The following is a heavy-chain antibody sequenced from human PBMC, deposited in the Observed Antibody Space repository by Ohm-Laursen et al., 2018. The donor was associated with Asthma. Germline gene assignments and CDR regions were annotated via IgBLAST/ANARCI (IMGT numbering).Heavy chain of an antibody. J-gene: IGHJ3*02. Sequence: SLRLSCSASGFSFSNFGMFWVRQAPGKGLEWVAFISYVGSTKYYADSVQGRFTISRDNSKDTLYLQMSSLRADDTAVYYCAKDWGVPHYAFDIWGQGSLVTVSS. D-gene: IGHD3-16*01. V-gene: IGHV3-30*18. CDR2: ISYVGSTK. CDR1: GFSFSNFG. CDR3: AKDWGVPHYAFDI.